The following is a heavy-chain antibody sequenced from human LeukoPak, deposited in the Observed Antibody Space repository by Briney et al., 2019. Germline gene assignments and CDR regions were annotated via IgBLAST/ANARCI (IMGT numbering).Heavy chain of an antibody. CDR2: IFSTGST. D-gene: IGHD5-12*01. CDR1: GGSINSADHY. Sequence: SQTLSLTCTLSGGSINSADHYWSWIRQPPGKGLEWDGYIFSTGSTYYNPSLQSRLTISLDKSTNQFFLKLTSVTAPDTPVYYCAGDRGGWLRPYFDSWGQGTLVTVSS. CDR3: AGDRGGWLRPYFDS. V-gene: IGHV4-30-4*08. J-gene: IGHJ4*02.